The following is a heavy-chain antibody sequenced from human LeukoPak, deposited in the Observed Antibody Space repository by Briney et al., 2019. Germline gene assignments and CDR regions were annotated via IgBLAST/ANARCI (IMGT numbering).Heavy chain of an antibody. D-gene: IGHD3-10*01. J-gene: IGHJ6*02. Sequence: GGSLRLSCAASGVSFSSCSMNWVRQAPGKGLEWVSYISSSSTIYYADSVKGRFTISRDNAKNSLYLQMNSLRAEDTAVYYCARDMVRGVLPYYYYYGMDVWGQGTTVTVSS. CDR2: ISSSSTI. CDR3: ARDMVRGVLPYYYYYGMDV. CDR1: GVSFSSCS. V-gene: IGHV3-48*01.